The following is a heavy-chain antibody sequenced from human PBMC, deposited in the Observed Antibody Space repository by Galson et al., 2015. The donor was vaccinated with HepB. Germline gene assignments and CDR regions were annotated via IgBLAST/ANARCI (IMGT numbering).Heavy chain of an antibody. CDR1: GFTFTNYA. CDR2: IIAIGTST. D-gene: IGHD3-16*01. J-gene: IGHJ4*02. CDR3: AKDYADKLMTSETAALFEY. V-gene: IGHV3-23*05. Sequence: SLRLSCGTSGFTFTNYAMSWVRQAPGKGLEWVSGIIAIGTSTHYADSVKGRFTISRDNSKNTIYLQMNSLRAEDSAVYYCAKDYADKLMTSETAALFEYWGQGALVTVSS.